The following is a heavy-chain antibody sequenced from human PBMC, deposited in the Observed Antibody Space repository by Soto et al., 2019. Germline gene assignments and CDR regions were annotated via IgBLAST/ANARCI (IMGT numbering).Heavy chain of an antibody. CDR3: ARSYYYDHGMDV. CDR1: GYTFTNYD. CDR2: MNPNRGHT. V-gene: IGHV1-8*02. J-gene: IGHJ6*02. Sequence: QVQLVQSGAEVERPGASVTVSCNASGYTFTNYDIHWVRQATGQGLEWMGWMNPNRGHTVYSQKFQGRVSMTRDTSISTAYMEVSSLRSDDTAVYYCARSYYYDHGMDVWGQGTTVTVTS.